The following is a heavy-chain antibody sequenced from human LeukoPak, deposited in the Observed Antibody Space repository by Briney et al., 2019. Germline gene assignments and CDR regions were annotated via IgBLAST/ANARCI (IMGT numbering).Heavy chain of an antibody. J-gene: IGHJ4*02. V-gene: IGHV4-34*01. CDR3: ARLGGSSWYTRDY. CDR2: IDHNGNI. D-gene: IGHD6-13*01. Sequence: SETLSLTCAVYGGSFRGYYWSWIRQPPGKGLEWIGEIDHNGNINNNPSLKSRVTISVDTSKNQFSLKLSSVTAADTAVYYCARLGGSSWYTRDYRGQGTLVTVSS. CDR1: GGSFRGYY.